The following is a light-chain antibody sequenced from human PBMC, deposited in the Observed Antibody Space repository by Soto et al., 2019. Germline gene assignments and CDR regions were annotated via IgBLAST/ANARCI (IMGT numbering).Light chain of an antibody. J-gene: IGLJ1*01. CDR3: SSYSTMGTYV. CDR1: SSDVGGYNH. V-gene: IGLV2-14*01. Sequence: QSVLTQPASVSGSPGQSITISCTGTSSDVGGYNHVSWYQQHPGKAPKLMIYEVSHRPSGVSNRFSGSKSGNTASLTISGLQAEDEADYYCSSYSTMGTYVFGAGTKVTVL. CDR2: EVS.